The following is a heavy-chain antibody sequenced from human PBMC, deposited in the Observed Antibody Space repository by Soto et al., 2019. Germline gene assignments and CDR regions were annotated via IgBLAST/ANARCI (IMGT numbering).Heavy chain of an antibody. J-gene: IGHJ4*02. CDR2: INPNSGGT. CDR3: ARARGYYYDSSGPFDY. V-gene: IGHV1-2*02. CDR1: GYTFTGYY. Sequence: ASVKVSCKASGYTFTGYYMHWVRQAPGQGLEWMGWINPNSGGTNYAQKFQGRVTMTRDTSISTAYMELSRLRSDDTAVYYCARARGYYYDSSGPFDYWGQGTLVTVSS. D-gene: IGHD3-22*01.